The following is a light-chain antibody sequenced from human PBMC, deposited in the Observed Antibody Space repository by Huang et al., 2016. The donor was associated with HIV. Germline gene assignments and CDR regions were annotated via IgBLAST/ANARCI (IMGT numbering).Light chain of an antibody. CDR1: QGIANH. CDR3: QKYNSAPRT. J-gene: IGKJ3*01. V-gene: IGKV1-27*01. Sequence: DIQMTQSPSSLSASVGDRVTISCRASQGIANHLAWYQQRPGKAPNLLIYAASALQSGVPSRVSGSGSGTEFALTISSLQPEDVATYFCQKYNSAPRTFGPGTKVEIK. CDR2: AAS.